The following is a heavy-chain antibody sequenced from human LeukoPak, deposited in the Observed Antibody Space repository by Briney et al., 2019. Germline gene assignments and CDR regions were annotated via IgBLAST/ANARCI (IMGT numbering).Heavy chain of an antibody. CDR3: AKSIPTYYYDSSGYYYVY. CDR1: GFTFSSYA. V-gene: IGHV3-23*01. D-gene: IGHD3-22*01. J-gene: IGHJ4*02. CDR2: ISGSGGST. Sequence: PGGSLRLSCAASGFTFSSYAMSWVRQAPGKGLEWVSAISGSGGSTYYADSVKGRFTISRDNSKNTLYLQMNSLRAEDTAVYYCAKSIPTYYYDSSGYYYVYWGQGTLVTVSS.